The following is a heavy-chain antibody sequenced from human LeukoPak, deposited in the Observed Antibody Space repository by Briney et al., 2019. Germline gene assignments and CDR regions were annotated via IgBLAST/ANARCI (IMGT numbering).Heavy chain of an antibody. V-gene: IGHV3-23*01. CDR3: AKRPGDMASLDY. CDR2: VTSSGGST. CDR1: GFTFSSYA. D-gene: IGHD5/OR15-5a*01. Sequence: PGGSLRLSCAASGFTFSSYAMSWVRQAPGKGLEWVSTVTSSGGSTYYSDSVKGRFTISRDNSKNTLYLQMNSLRVEDTAVYYCAKRPGDMASLDYWGQGTLVTISS. J-gene: IGHJ4*02.